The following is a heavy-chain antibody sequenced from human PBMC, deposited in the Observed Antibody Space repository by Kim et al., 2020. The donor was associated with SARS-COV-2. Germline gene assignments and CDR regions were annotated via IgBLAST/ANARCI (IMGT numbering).Heavy chain of an antibody. V-gene: IGHV1-46*01. J-gene: IGHJ4*02. Sequence: ASVKVSCTASGYIFTNYFVHWMQQAPGQGLEWLGLINPASGDTNHAQKFQGRVTMTRDMSTSTVSMELSSLRSEDTAVYYCVREASGGYWDYWGQGTLVTVSS. D-gene: IGHD3-22*01. CDR3: VREASGGYWDY. CDR2: INPASGDT. CDR1: GYIFTNYF.